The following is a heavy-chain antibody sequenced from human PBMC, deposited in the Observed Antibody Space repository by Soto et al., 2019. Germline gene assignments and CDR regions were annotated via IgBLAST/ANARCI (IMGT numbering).Heavy chain of an antibody. CDR3: ARGVSGWSPFDL. D-gene: IGHD6-19*01. CDR1: GYTFTDYY. V-gene: IGHV1-2*04. CDR2: INPNSGVT. J-gene: IGHJ4*02. Sequence: SVKVSCKASGYTFTDYYVHWVRQAPGQGLEWMGWINPNSGVTNYAQKFQGWVTLTRDTSVSTAYMELNRLKSDDTAVFFCARGVSGWSPFDLWGQGTLVTVSS.